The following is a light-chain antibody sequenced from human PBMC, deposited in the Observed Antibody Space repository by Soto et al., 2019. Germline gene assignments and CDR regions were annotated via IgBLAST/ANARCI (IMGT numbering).Light chain of an antibody. CDR1: SSDVGGYNY. J-gene: IGLJ2*01. Sequence: QSALTQPRSVSGSPGQSVTISCTGTSSDVGGYNYVSWYQQHPGKAPKLMIYDVSKRPSGVPDRFSGSKSGNTASLTISGRQAEDEADYYCCSYAGSYTLGVFGGGTKVTVL. CDR2: DVS. CDR3: CSYAGSYTLGV. V-gene: IGLV2-11*01.